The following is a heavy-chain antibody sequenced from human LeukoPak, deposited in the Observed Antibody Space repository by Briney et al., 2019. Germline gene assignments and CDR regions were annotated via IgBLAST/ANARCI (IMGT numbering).Heavy chain of an antibody. Sequence: GGSLRRSCAASGFTVTSDCMSWVRKAPGKGLEGVSVIYRGGSTYYADSVQGRFTISRDNSNNTLYLQMNSLRADDTAVYYCTLRGSGSHYEGASVYWGQGTLVTVSS. V-gene: IGHV3-66*01. CDR3: TLRGSGSHYEGASVY. CDR2: IYRGGST. D-gene: IGHD3-10*01. J-gene: IGHJ4*02. CDR1: GFTVTSDC.